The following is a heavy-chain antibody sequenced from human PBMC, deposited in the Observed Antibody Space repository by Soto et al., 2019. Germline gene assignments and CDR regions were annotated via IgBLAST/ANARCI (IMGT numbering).Heavy chain of an antibody. Sequence: LRLSCAASGFTFTTYGMNWVRQAPGKGLEWVAYIASKSETIDYADSVKGRFTVSRDNARNALYLQMNSLRDEDTAVYYCVRDFKWAFDYWGQGALVTVSS. V-gene: IGHV3-48*02. CDR1: GFTFTTYG. D-gene: IGHD1-26*01. J-gene: IGHJ4*02. CDR2: IASKSETI. CDR3: VRDFKWAFDY.